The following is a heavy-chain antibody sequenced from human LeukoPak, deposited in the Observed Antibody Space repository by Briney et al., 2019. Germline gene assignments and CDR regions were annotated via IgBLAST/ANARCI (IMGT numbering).Heavy chain of an antibody. CDR3: ARYYGSGTYSLDY. CDR1: GFTFSSYA. Sequence: GGSLRLPCAASGFTFSSYAMSWVRQAPGKGLKWVASIQQDGSGKYYVDSVKGRFTISRDNAKNSLFLQMNSLRAEDTAVYFCARYYGSGTYSLDYWGQGTLVTVSS. J-gene: IGHJ4*02. D-gene: IGHD3-10*01. CDR2: IQQDGSGK. V-gene: IGHV3-7*04.